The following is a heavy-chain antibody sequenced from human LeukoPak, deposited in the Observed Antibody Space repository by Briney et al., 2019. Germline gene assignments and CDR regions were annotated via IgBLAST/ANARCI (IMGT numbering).Heavy chain of an antibody. D-gene: IGHD1-26*01. V-gene: IGHV1-8*02. CDR3: ARVRPTTLYSGSYYFAFDI. CDR1: GYTFTSYD. CDR2: MNPNSGNT. J-gene: IGHJ3*02. Sequence: GASVKVSCKASGYTFTSYDINWVRQATGQGLEWMGWMNPNSGNTDYAQKFQGRVTMTRDMSTSTVYMELSSLRSEDTAVYYCARVRPTTLYSGSYYFAFDIWGQGTMVTVSS.